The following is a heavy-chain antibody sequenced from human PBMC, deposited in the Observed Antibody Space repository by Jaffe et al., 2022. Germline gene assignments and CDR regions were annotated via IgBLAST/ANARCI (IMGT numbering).Heavy chain of an antibody. Sequence: QVQLQESGPGLVKPSQTLSLTCTVSGGSISSGSYYWSWIRQPAGKGLEWIGRIYTSGSTNYNPSLKSRVTISVDTSKNQFSLKLSSVTAADTAVYYCARDEGFGELWRYWGQGTLVTVSS. CDR3: ARDEGFGELWRY. CDR2: IYTSGST. D-gene: IGHD3-10*01. J-gene: IGHJ4*02. V-gene: IGHV4-61*02. CDR1: GGSISSGSYY.